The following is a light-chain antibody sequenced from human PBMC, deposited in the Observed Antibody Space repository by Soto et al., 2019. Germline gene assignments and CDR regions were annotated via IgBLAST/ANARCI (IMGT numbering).Light chain of an antibody. J-gene: IGLJ2*01. CDR3: AAWDDSLNGHVV. Sequence: QSVLTQPASVSGSPGQSITISCTGTSNDVGSYNLVSWYQQHPGKAPKLIIYEGDKRPSGVSDRFSVSKSGNTASLTISGLQAEDEADYYCAAWDDSLNGHVVFGGGTKVTVL. CDR1: SNDVGSYNL. CDR2: EGD. V-gene: IGLV2-23*01.